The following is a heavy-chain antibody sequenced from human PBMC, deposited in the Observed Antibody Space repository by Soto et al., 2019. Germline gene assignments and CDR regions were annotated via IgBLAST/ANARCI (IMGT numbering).Heavy chain of an antibody. CDR1: GYTFTSYA. CDR3: ARETARYYGSGSYFPNWFDP. D-gene: IGHD3-10*01. J-gene: IGHJ5*02. CDR2: INAGNGNT. Sequence: ASVKVSCKASGYTFTSYAMHWVRQAPGQRLEWMGWINAGNGNTKYSQKFQGRVTITRDTSASTAYMELSSLRSEDTAVYYCARETARYYGSGSYFPNWFDPWGQGTLVTVS. V-gene: IGHV1-3*01.